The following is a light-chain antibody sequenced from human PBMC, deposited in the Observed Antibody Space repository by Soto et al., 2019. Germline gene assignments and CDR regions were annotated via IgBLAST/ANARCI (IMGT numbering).Light chain of an antibody. V-gene: IGKV3-20*01. CDR3: QQYVTAPWT. CDR1: QSVRSS. J-gene: IGKJ1*01. CDR2: GAS. Sequence: EIVLTQSPGTLSLSPGERATLSCRASQSVRSSLGWYQQKLGQAPRLLIHGASTRATGIQDRFSGSGSGTDFTLTISRVEPEDFAVYSCQQYVTAPWTFGQGTKVEIK.